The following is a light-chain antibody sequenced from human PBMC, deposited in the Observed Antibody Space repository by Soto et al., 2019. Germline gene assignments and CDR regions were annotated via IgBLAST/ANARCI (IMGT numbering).Light chain of an antibody. CDR3: QQANSFPLT. CDR1: QRINKW. Sequence: DIQMTQSPSSVSAAVGDRVTITCRASQRINKWLAWYQQKPGKAPQLLISAASTLRSGGPSRFSGSGSGTDFIPTISNLQPEDFATYFCQQANSFPLTFGGGTRVEI. V-gene: IGKV1-12*01. J-gene: IGKJ4*01. CDR2: AAS.